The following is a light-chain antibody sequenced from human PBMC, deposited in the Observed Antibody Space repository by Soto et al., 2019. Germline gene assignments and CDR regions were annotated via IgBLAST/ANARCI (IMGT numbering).Light chain of an antibody. Sequence: ELMMTQSPATLSVSPGERATLSCRASQSISGNIAWYQQKPGQAPRLLIYAASIRAYGIPARFSGTGFGRELTLSISSLQYEDSAVYYRKQYNSWTLISFGQGTRLEIK. J-gene: IGKJ5*01. CDR1: QSISGN. CDR2: AAS. V-gene: IGKV3-15*01. CDR3: KQYNSWTLIS.